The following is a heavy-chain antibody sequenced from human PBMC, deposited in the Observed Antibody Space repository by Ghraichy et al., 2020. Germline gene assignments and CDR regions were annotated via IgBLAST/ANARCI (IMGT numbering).Heavy chain of an antibody. CDR3: ARARPPRYEIQGQNDDY. CDR1: GFTFSDYY. Sequence: SLRLSCAASGFTFSDYYMSWIRQAPGKGLEWVSYISSSGSTIYYADSVKGRFTISRDNAKNSLYLQMNSLRAEDTAVYYCARARPPRYEIQGQNDDYWGQGTLVTVSS. J-gene: IGHJ4*02. D-gene: IGHD5-18*01. V-gene: IGHV3-11*01. CDR2: ISSSGSTI.